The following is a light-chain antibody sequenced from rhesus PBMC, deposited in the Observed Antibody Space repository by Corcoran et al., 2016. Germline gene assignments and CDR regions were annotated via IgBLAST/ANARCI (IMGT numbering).Light chain of an antibody. J-gene: IGKJ2*01. V-gene: IGKV1-43*01. Sequence: DIQMTQSPSSLSASAGDRVTITCRASQGISTYLTWYQQKPGTTPKRLIYAASSLESGVPSRSSGSGAGTEFTLTISSLQPEDFATYYCLQYNSNPYSFGQGTKVEIK. CDR3: LQYNSNPYS. CDR2: AAS. CDR1: QGISTY.